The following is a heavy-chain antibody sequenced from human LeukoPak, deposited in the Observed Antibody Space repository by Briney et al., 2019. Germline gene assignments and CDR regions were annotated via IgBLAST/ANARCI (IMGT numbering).Heavy chain of an antibody. CDR1: GGSISSGDYY. D-gene: IGHD5-18*01. CDR3: ARRGDSYAVFDY. J-gene: IGHJ4*02. CDR2: ISYSGST. V-gene: IGHV4-30-4*08. Sequence: PSQTLSLTCTVSGGSISSGDYYWSWIRQPPGKGLEWIGYISYSGSTYYNPSLKSRLTISLDTSKNQFSLKLSSVTAADTAVYYCARRGDSYAVFDYWGQGTLVTVSS.